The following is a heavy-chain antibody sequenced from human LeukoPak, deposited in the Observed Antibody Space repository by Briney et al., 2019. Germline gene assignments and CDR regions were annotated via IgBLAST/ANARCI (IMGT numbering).Heavy chain of an antibody. V-gene: IGHV3-66*01. CDR1: GFIVTNNY. CDR3: ARDPPAVLIDTYG. D-gene: IGHD2-8*01. CDR2: VYSGGST. Sequence: TGGSLRLSCTASGFIVTNNYINWVRQAPGNGLEWVSLVYSGGSTYYADSVKGRFTISRDNSKNMVYLQMNSLRAEDTAMYYCARDPPAVLIDTYGWGQGTLVTVSS. J-gene: IGHJ4*02.